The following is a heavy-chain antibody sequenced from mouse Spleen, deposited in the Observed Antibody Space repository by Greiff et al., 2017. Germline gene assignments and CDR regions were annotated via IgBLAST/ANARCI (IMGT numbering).Heavy chain of an antibody. CDR1: GYSITSGYY. J-gene: IGHJ3*01. D-gene: IGHD1-1*01. CDR2: ISYDGSN. CDR3: ARHGREAY. Sequence: EVQLQESGPGLVKPSQSLSLTCSVTGYSITSGYYWNWIRQFPGNKLEWMGYISYDGSNNYNPSLKNRISITRDTSKNQFFLKLNSVTTEDTATYYCARHGREAYWGQGTLVTVSA. V-gene: IGHV3-6*01.